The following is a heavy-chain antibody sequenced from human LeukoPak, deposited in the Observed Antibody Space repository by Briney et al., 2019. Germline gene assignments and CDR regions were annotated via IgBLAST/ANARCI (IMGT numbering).Heavy chain of an antibody. CDR1: GFTFSNYA. D-gene: IGHD3-10*02. J-gene: IGHJ4*02. CDR3: ATSAEEDYSVAH. V-gene: IGHV3-23*01. Sequence: GGSLRLSCAASGFTFSNYAMNWVRQAPGKGLEWVSAISSSGGTTYYADSVKGRFTVSRDNSKNTLYLQMSSLRAEDTAVYYCATSAEEDYSVAHWGQGTLVTVSS. CDR2: ISSSGGTT.